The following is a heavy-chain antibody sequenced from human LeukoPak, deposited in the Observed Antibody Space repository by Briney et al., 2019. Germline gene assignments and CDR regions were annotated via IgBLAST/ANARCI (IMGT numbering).Heavy chain of an antibody. CDR2: ISGSGGST. D-gene: IGHD3-3*01. CDR3: AKSPQXSGYDFWSGSILRYYYYGMDV. CDR1: GFTFSSYA. V-gene: IGHV3-23*01. J-gene: IGHJ6*02. Sequence: PGGSLRLSCAASGFTFSSYAMSWVRQAPGKGLEWVSAISGSGGSTYYADSVKGRFTISRDNSKNTLYLQMNSLRAEDTAVYYCAKSPQXSGYDFWSGSILRYYYYGMDVWGQGTTVTVSS.